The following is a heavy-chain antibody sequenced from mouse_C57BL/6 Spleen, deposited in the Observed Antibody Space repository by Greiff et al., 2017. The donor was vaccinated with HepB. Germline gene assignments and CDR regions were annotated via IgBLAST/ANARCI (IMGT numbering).Heavy chain of an antibody. V-gene: IGHV3-6*01. D-gene: IGHD2-3*01. CDR1: GYSITSGYY. CDR3: ARSDGYYGYFDV. J-gene: IGHJ1*03. Sequence: DVQLVESGPGLVKPSQSLSLTCSVTGYSITSGYYWNWIRQFPGNKLEWMGYISYDGSNNYNPSLKNRISITRDTSKNQFFLKLNSVTTEDTATYYCARSDGYYGYFDVWGTGTTVTVSS. CDR2: ISYDGSN.